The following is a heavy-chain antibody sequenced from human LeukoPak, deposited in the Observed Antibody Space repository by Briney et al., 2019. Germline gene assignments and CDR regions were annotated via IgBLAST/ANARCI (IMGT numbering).Heavy chain of an antibody. CDR2: IIPIFGTA. CDR1: GGTFSSYA. Sequence: SVKVSYKASGGTFSSYAISWVRQAPGQGLEWMGGIIPIFGTANYAQKFQGRVTITADESTSTAYMELSSLRSEDTAVYYCASANCSGGSCYLPLSDYWGQGTLVTVSS. CDR3: ASANCSGGSCYLPLSDY. V-gene: IGHV1-69*13. J-gene: IGHJ4*02. D-gene: IGHD2-15*01.